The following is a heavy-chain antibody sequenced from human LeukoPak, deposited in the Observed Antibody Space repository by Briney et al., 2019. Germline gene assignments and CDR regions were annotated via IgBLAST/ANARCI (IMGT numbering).Heavy chain of an antibody. V-gene: IGHV4-39*01. J-gene: IGHJ5*02. D-gene: IGHD3-10*01. CDR1: GFIVSNNY. CDR2: IYDSGST. CDR3: ARHYGP. Sequence: SGGSLRLSCVASGFIVSNNYLNWIRQPPGKGLEWIGSIYDSGSTYYNPSLKSRVTISVDTSKNQFSLKLNSVTAADTAVYYCARHYGPWGQGTLVTVSS.